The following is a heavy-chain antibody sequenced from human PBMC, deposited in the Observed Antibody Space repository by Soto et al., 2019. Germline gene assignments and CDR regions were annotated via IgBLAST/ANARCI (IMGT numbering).Heavy chain of an antibody. Sequence: ASVKVSCKASGYTFTNYGISWVRQAPGQGLEWMGWISAYNGNTKYAQKLQGRVTMTTDTSTSTAYMELSSLRSEDTAVYYCATRPGRGYSYGYYFDYWGQGTLVTVSS. CDR2: ISAYNGNT. CDR1: GYTFTNYG. J-gene: IGHJ4*02. D-gene: IGHD5-18*01. CDR3: ATRPGRGYSYGYYFDY. V-gene: IGHV1-18*01.